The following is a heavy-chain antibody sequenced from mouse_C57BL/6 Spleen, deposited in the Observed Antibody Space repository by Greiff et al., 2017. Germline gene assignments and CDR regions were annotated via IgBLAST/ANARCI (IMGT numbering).Heavy chain of an antibody. CDR2: IDPSDSYT. CDR3: ARILDGNFPFGY. V-gene: IGHV1-50*01. Sequence: QVQLQQPGAELVKPGASVKLSCKASGYTFTSYWMQWVKQRPGQGLEWIGEIDPSDSYTNYNQKFKGKATLTVDTSSSTAYMQLSSLTSEDSAVYYCARILDGNFPFGYWGQGTTLTVSS. D-gene: IGHD2-1*01. CDR1: GYTFTSYW. J-gene: IGHJ2*01.